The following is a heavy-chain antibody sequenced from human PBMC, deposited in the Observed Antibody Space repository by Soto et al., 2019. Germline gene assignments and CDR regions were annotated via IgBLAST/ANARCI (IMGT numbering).Heavy chain of an antibody. D-gene: IGHD5-12*01. CDR3: AKDRLSSPCTWFDS. V-gene: IGHV3-23*01. Sequence: LRLSCAASGFTFDNYAMSWVRQAPGKGLEWVSGIGGSGATTYYAHSVKGRFTISRDNSKNTLYLQMNSLRAEDTAVYYCAKDRLSSPCTWFDSWGQGTLVTVSS. J-gene: IGHJ5*01. CDR1: GFTFDNYA. CDR2: IGGSGATT.